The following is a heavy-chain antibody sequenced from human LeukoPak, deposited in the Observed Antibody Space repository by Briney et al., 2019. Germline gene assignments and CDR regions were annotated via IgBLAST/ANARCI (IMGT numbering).Heavy chain of an antibody. Sequence: SETLSLTCTVSGGSISSYYWSWIRQPPGKGLEWIGYIYYSGSTNYNPSLKSRVTISVDTSKNQFSLKLSSVTAADTAVYYCARDVGLTFRGVIGTNWFDPWGQGTLVTVSS. V-gene: IGHV4-59*01. J-gene: IGHJ5*02. CDR1: GGSISSYY. CDR2: IYYSGST. CDR3: ARDVGLTFRGVIGTNWFDP. D-gene: IGHD3-16*02.